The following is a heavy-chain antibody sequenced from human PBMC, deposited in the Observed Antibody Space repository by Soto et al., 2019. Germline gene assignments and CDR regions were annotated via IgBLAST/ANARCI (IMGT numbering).Heavy chain of an antibody. CDR3: AREGSSTVTALRALDI. V-gene: IGHV4-31*11. D-gene: IGHD4-17*01. Sequence: QVQLQESGPGLVKPSQTLSLTCAVSGASISSGGYYWNWIRQHPGKGLEWIGHIYNSGTTHYNPSLKRRLTISVDTSKNHFFLKLDSLTAADTAVYYCAREGSSTVTALRALDIWGHGTLVTVSS. CDR2: IYNSGTT. J-gene: IGHJ3*02. CDR1: GASISSGGYY.